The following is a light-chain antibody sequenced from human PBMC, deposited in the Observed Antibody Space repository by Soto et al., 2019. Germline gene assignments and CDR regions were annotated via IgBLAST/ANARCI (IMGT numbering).Light chain of an antibody. J-gene: IGLJ1*01. Sequence: SALTQPASESWSPGQSITISCTGTSSDVGSYNLVSWYQQHPGKAPKLTIYEVSNRPSGVSNRFSGSKSGNTASLTISGLQAEDEADYYCSSYTSSSTYVFGTGTKVTVL. CDR1: SSDVGSYNL. CDR3: SSYTSSSTYV. V-gene: IGLV2-14*02. CDR2: EVS.